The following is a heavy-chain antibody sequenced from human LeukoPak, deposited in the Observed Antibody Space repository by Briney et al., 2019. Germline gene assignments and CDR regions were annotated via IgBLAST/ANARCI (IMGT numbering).Heavy chain of an antibody. D-gene: IGHD6-13*01. Sequence: GASVKVSCKASGYTFTGYYMHWVRQAPGQGLEWMGWINPNSGGTNYAQNFQGRVTITRDTSISTAYMELSRLRSDDTAVYYCASPIAAADTFDYWGQGTLVTVSS. V-gene: IGHV1-2*02. CDR2: INPNSGGT. CDR1: GYTFTGYY. CDR3: ASPIAAADTFDY. J-gene: IGHJ4*02.